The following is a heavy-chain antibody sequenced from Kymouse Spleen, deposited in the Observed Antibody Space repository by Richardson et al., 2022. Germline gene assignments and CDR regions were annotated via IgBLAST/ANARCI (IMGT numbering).Heavy chain of an antibody. Sequence: QVQLQQWGAGLLKPSETLSLTCAVYGGSFSGYYWSWIRQPPGKGLEWIGEINHSGSTNYNPSLKSRVTISVDTSKNQFSLKLSSVTAADTAVYYCARRSDSSSSDDAFDIWGQGTMVTVSS. J-gene: IGHJ3*02. CDR3: ARRSDSSSSDDAFDI. D-gene: IGHD6-6*01. CDR1: GGSFSGYY. V-gene: IGHV4-34*01. CDR2: INHSGST.